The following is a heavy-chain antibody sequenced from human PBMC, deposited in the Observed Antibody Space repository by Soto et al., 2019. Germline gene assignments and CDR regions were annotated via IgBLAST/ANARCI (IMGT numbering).Heavy chain of an antibody. Sequence: QVQLVESGGGLVRPGGSLRLSCAASGFTFSDYYMSWIRQAPGKGLEWVSYITSSSLYTNYADSVKGRFTISRDNAKNSLYLQMNSLIAADTAVYSCARTGSSGYSPLDYWGQGTLVTVSS. D-gene: IGHD3-22*01. V-gene: IGHV3-11*06. CDR3: ARTGSSGYSPLDY. CDR1: GFTFSDYY. J-gene: IGHJ4*02. CDR2: ITSSSLYT.